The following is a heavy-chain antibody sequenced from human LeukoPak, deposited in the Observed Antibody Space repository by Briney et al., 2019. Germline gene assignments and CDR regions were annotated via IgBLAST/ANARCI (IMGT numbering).Heavy chain of an antibody. D-gene: IGHD2-2*01. V-gene: IGHV1-69*13. CDR3: ARDPDIVVVPAARQGLDY. Sequence: ASVKVSCKASGGTFSSYAISWVRQAPGQGLEWMGGIIPIFGTANYAQKFQGRVTITADESTSTAYMELSSLRSEDTAVYYCARDPDIVVVPAARQGLDYWGQGTLVTVSS. CDR2: IIPIFGTA. CDR1: GGTFSSYA. J-gene: IGHJ4*02.